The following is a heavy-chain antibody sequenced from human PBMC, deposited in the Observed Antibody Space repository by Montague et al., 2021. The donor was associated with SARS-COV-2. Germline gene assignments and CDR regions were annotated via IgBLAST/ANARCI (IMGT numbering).Heavy chain of an antibody. Sequence: SLRLSCAASGFTFSSYAMHWVRQAPGKGLEWVAVISYDGSNKYYTDSVKGRFTISRDNSKNTLYLQLNSLRAEDTAVYYCARGTKGKYNYGMDVWGQGTTVTVSS. CDR3: ARGTKGKYNYGMDV. J-gene: IGHJ6*02. V-gene: IGHV3-30*04. CDR2: ISYDGSNK. CDR1: GFTFSSYA. D-gene: IGHD2-8*01.